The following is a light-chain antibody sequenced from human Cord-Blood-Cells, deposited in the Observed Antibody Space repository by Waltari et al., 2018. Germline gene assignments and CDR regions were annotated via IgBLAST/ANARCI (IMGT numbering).Light chain of an antibody. Sequence: DIRMTQSPSSLSASVGHRVTITCRASQSISSYLNWYQQKPGKAPKLLIYAASSLQSGVPSRFSGSGSGTDFTLTISSLQPEDFATYYCQQSYSTPYSFGQGTKLEIK. CDR3: QQSYSTPYS. V-gene: IGKV1-39*01. CDR1: QSISSY. CDR2: AAS. J-gene: IGKJ2*03.